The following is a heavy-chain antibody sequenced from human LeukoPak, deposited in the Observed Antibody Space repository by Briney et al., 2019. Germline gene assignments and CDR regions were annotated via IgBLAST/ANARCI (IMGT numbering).Heavy chain of an antibody. Sequence: ASVKVSCKASGYTFTSYAMHWVRQAPGQRLEWMGWINAGNGNTKYSQKFQGRVTMTRDTSTSTVYMELSSLRSEDTAVYYCARDLGDCGGDCYSRPDYWGRGTLVTVSS. CDR2: INAGNGNT. CDR3: ARDLGDCGGDCYSRPDY. V-gene: IGHV1-3*01. CDR1: GYTFTSYA. D-gene: IGHD2-21*02. J-gene: IGHJ4*02.